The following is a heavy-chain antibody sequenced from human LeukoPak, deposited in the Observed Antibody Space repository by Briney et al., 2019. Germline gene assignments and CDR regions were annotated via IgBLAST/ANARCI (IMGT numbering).Heavy chain of an antibody. V-gene: IGHV4-39*01. Sequence: SETLSLTCTVSGGSLSSGDYYWGWIRQPPGKGLEWIGSIYYSGSTYYNPSLKSRVTISVDTSKNQFSLKLSSVTAADTAVYYCARHELGGSDWFDPWGQGTLVTVST. CDR2: IYYSGST. D-gene: IGHD3-10*01. CDR3: ARHELGGSDWFDP. J-gene: IGHJ5*02. CDR1: GGSLSSGDYY.